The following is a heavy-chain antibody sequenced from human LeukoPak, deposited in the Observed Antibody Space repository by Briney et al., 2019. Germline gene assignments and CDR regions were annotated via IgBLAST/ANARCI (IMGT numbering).Heavy chain of an antibody. CDR3: ARYSYGSGRLDY. V-gene: IGHV3-48*03. J-gene: IGHJ4*02. CDR1: GFTFNSYD. CDR2: VSSSGSTM. D-gene: IGHD3-10*01. Sequence: GGSLRLSCAASGFTFNSYDMNWVRQAPGKGLEWISFVSSSGSTMYYADSVKGRFTISRDNAKNSLYLQMNSLRAEDTAVYYCARYSYGSGRLDYGGQGTLVTVSS.